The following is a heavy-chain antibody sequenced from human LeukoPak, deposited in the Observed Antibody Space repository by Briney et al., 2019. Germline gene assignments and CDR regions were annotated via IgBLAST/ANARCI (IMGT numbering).Heavy chain of an antibody. CDR2: INHSGST. J-gene: IGHJ6*03. D-gene: IGHD6-13*01. V-gene: IGHV4-34*01. CDR3: ASVAAAGYYYYYMDV. CDR1: GGSFRGYY. Sequence: PSETLSLTCAVYGGSFRGYYWSWIRQPPGKGLEWIGEINHSGSTNYNPSLKSRVTISVDTSKNQFSLKLSSVTAADTAVYYCASVAAAGYYYYYMDVWGKGTTVTVSS.